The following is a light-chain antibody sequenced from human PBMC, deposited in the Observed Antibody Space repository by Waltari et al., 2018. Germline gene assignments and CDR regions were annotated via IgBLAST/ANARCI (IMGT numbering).Light chain of an antibody. J-gene: IGLJ2*01. CDR2: DVS. CDR3: SSYTTSTTVI. V-gene: IGLV2-14*03. Sequence: QSALTQPASVSASPGQSITISCTGTSSDIGRYNYVSWYQQHPGTAPKLLIFDVSKRPSCGSNRFSGSKSADTASLTISGLQSEDEADYYCSSYTTSTTVIFGGGTKLTVL. CDR1: SSDIGRYNY.